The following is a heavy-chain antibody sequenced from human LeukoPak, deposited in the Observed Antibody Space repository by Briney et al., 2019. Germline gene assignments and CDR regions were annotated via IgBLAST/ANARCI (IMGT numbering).Heavy chain of an antibody. CDR2: ISGSGGST. D-gene: IGHD5-18*01. CDR1: GFTFSSYA. Sequence: GGSLRLSCAASGFTFSSYAMSWVRQAPGKGLEWVSAISGSGGSTYYADSVKGRFTISRDNSKNTLYLQMSSLRAEDTAVYYCANLAGYSYGPPTSYWGQGTLVTVSS. V-gene: IGHV3-23*01. J-gene: IGHJ4*02. CDR3: ANLAGYSYGPPTSY.